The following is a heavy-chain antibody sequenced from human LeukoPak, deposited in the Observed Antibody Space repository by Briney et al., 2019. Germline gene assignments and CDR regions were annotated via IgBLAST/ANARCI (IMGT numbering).Heavy chain of an antibody. CDR1: GFTFSSYW. V-gene: IGHV3-7*01. Sequence: PGGSLRLSCAASGFTFSSYWMSWVRQAPGKGLEWVANIKQDGSEKYYVDSVKGRFTISRDNAKNSLYLQMNSLSAEDTAVYYCARDPDPYYFDYWGQRTLVTVSS. J-gene: IGHJ4*02. CDR3: ARDPDPYYFDY. CDR2: IKQDGSEK.